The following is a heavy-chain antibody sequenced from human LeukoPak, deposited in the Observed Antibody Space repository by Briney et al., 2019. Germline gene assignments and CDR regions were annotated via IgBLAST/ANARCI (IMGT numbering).Heavy chain of an antibody. D-gene: IGHD6-19*01. CDR3: AKRLYSSGWSAFDI. V-gene: IGHV3-23*01. Sequence: PGGSLRLSCAASGFTFSDYPMTWVRQAPGKGLEWVSAILSPGDKHYADSVKGRFTISRDNSKNTLYLQMDSLGAEDTAVYYCAKRLYSSGWSAFDIWGQGTMVTVSS. J-gene: IGHJ3*02. CDR1: GFTFSDYP. CDR2: ILSPGDK.